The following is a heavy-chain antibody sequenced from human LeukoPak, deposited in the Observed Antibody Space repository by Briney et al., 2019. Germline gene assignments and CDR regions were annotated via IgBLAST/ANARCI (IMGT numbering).Heavy chain of an antibody. CDR1: GYSISFGYY. CDR3: AREEAIVTFGIGRSAHNWFDP. CDR2: IHHSGST. J-gene: IGHJ5*02. Sequence: SETLSLTCTVSGYSISFGYYWGWIRQPPGKGLEWIGSIHHSGSTYYNPSLKSRVTISVDKSKNHFSLKLTSVTAADTAIYYCAREEAIVTFGIGRSAHNWFDPWGQGTLVTVSS. D-gene: IGHD2-15*01. V-gene: IGHV4-38-2*02.